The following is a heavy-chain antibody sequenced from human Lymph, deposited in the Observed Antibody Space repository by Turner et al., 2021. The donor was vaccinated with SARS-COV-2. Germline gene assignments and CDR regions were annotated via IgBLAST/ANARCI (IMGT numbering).Heavy chain of an antibody. V-gene: IGHV1-2*02. D-gene: IGHD3-3*01. Sequence: QVQLVQSGAEGTKPGASVKVSCRASGDTFTGHYMHWVRQAPGQGLEWMGWINPNSGGTNYAQKFQGRVTMTRDTSISTAYMELSRLRSDDTAVYYCARDVERYNDFWSGYSGGYGLDVWGQGTTVTVSS. CDR3: ARDVERYNDFWSGYSGGYGLDV. CDR1: GDTFTGHY. CDR2: INPNSGGT. J-gene: IGHJ6*02.